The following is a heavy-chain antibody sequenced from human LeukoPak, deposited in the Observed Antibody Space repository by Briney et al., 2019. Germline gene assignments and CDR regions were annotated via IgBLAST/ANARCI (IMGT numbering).Heavy chain of an antibody. CDR2: ISWNSGSI. D-gene: IGHD6-19*01. CDR3: AKDHFSGISSGNSWFDP. V-gene: IGHV3-9*03. CDR1: GFTFDDYA. Sequence: GGSLRLSCAASGFTFDDYAMHWVRQAPGKGLEWVSGISWNSGSIGYADSVKGRFTISRDNAKNSLYLQMNSLRAEDMASYYCAKDHFSGISSGNSWFDPWGQGTLVTVSS. J-gene: IGHJ5*02.